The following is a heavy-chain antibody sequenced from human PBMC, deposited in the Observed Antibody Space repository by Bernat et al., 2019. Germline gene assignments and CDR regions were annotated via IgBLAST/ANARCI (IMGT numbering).Heavy chain of an antibody. J-gene: IGHJ3*02. CDR2: ISGSGGST. Sequence: EVQLVESGGGLVQPGGSLRLSCAASGFTFSSYAMSWVRQAPGKGLEWVSAISGSGGSTYYADSVKGRLTISRDNSKNTLYLQMNSLRAEDTAVYYCARPYYDFWSGYYMGAFDIWGQGTMVTVSS. D-gene: IGHD3-3*01. V-gene: IGHV3-23*04. CDR1: GFTFSSYA. CDR3: ARPYYDFWSGYYMGAFDI.